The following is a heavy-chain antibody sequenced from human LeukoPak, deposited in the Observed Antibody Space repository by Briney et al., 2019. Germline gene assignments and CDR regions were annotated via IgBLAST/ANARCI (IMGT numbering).Heavy chain of an antibody. CDR2: ISSSSTII. Sequence: GGSLRLSCAASGFTFSHYSMNWVRQAPGKGLEWVSYISSSSTIIYYADSVKGRFTISRDNAKNSLYLHMNSLRDEDTAVYYCARWFTSGRGFFDYWGQGILVTVSS. CDR1: GFTFSHYS. D-gene: IGHD6-19*01. CDR3: ARWFTSGRGFFDY. J-gene: IGHJ4*02. V-gene: IGHV3-48*02.